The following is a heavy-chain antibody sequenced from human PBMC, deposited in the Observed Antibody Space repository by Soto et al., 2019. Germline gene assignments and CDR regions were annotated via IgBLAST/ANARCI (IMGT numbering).Heavy chain of an antibody. Sequence: QAHLVESGGGVVQPGRSLRLSCAASGFTFTSYGMHWVRQAPGTRLEWVAVISYDGGLQHYADSVKGRFTISRDNSKNMVLLEMNRLRAEDTAGYYCVSDRGYGHASVPYSWGQGTLVSVSS. CDR3: VSDRGYGHASVPYS. CDR1: GFTFTSYG. J-gene: IGHJ4*02. D-gene: IGHD5-18*01. CDR2: ISYDGGLQ. V-gene: IGHV3-30*03.